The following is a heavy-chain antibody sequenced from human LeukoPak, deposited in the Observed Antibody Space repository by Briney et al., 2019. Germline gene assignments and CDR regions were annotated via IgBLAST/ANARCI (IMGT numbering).Heavy chain of an antibody. J-gene: IGHJ6*02. CDR1: GDSVSSNSAA. V-gene: IGHV6-1*01. CDR2: TYYRSKWYN. Sequence: SQTLSLTCALSGDSVSSNSAAWNWIRQSPSRGLEWLGRTYYRSKWYNDYAVSVKSRITINPDTSKNQFSLQLNSVTPEDTAVYYCARETGWDYDILTGYYNHYYYYGMDVWGQGTTVTVSS. D-gene: IGHD3-9*01. CDR3: ARETGWDYDILTGYYNHYYYYGMDV.